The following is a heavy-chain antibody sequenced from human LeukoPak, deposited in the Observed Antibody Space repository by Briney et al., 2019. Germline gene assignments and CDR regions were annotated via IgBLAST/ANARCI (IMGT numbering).Heavy chain of an antibody. Sequence: GGSLRLSCAASGFAFSTYSVNWVRQAPGKGLEWISSITSTGTYIYYADSVKGRFTISRDNAKNSLYLQMNSLRAEDTAVYFCARVAGGKFHLDYWGQGTQVTVSS. V-gene: IGHV3-21*01. D-gene: IGHD6-13*01. CDR1: GFAFSTYS. CDR2: ITSTGTYI. J-gene: IGHJ4*02. CDR3: ARVAGGKFHLDY.